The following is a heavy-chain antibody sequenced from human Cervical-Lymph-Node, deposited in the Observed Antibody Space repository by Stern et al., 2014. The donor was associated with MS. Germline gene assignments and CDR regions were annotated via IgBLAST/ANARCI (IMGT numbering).Heavy chain of an antibody. V-gene: IGHV1-2*02. CDR1: GYTFTDYY. D-gene: IGHD3-16*01. CDR3: ARGLQNLGPFDY. J-gene: IGHJ4*02. CDR2: INPKSGGT. Sequence: QVQLVESGAEVKKPGASVKVSCKASGYTFTDYYLHWVRQAPGQGLEWMGWINPKSGGTNFAQRFRGRVTMSRHTSLTTAFMELSSLTSDDAAIYYCARGLQNLGPFDYWGQGTLVTVSS.